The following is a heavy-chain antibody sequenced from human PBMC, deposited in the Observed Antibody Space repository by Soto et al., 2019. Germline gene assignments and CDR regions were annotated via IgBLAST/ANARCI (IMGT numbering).Heavy chain of an antibody. Sequence: PGGSLRLSCAAPGFAFSSYAMSWVRQAPGKGLEWVSAISGSGGSTYYADSVKGRFTISRDNSKNTLYLQMNSLRAEDTAVYYCASSSGWYPNPYYFDYWGQGTLVTVSS. J-gene: IGHJ4*02. CDR3: ASSSGWYPNPYYFDY. CDR2: ISGSGGST. V-gene: IGHV3-23*01. CDR1: GFAFSSYA. D-gene: IGHD6-19*01.